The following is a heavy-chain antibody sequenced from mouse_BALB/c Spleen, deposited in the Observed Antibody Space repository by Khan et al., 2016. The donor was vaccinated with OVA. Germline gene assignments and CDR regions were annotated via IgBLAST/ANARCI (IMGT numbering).Heavy chain of an antibody. CDR3: ASELGRYYAMDD. V-gene: IGHV3-2*02. Sequence: EVQLQESGPGLVKPSQSLSLTCTVTGYSITSDYAWNWIRQFPGNKLEWMGCISYSGSTNYSPSLKSRISITRDTSKNQFFLPLNSVTAEDTATYYCASELGRYYAMDDWGQGTSVTVSS. J-gene: IGHJ4*01. D-gene: IGHD4-1*01. CDR2: ISYSGST. CDR1: GYSITSDYA.